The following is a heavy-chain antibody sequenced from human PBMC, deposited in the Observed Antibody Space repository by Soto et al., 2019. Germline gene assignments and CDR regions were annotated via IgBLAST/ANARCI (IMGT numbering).Heavy chain of an antibody. J-gene: IGHJ4*02. D-gene: IGHD3-16*02. CDR2: ISGSGGST. V-gene: IGHV3-23*01. Sequence: PGGSLRLSCAASGLTFRSYAMSWVRQAPGKGLEWVSAISGSGGSTYYADSVKGRFTISRDNSKNTLYLQMNSLRAEDTAVYYCAKAFGGVIVRSPNDYWGQGTLVTVSS. CDR3: AKAFGGVIVRSPNDY. CDR1: GLTFRSYA.